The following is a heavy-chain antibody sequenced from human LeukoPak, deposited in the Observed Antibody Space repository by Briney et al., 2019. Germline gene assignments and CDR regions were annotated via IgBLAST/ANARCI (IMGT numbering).Heavy chain of an antibody. Sequence: ASVKVSCKASGYTLTGYYMHWVRQAPGQGLEWMGWINPNSGGTNYAQKFQGRVTMTRDTSISTAYMELSRLRSDDTAVYYCARGLIGLVHPMEFDYWGQGTLVTVSS. CDR1: GYTLTGYY. CDR2: INPNSGGT. D-gene: IGHD6-19*01. J-gene: IGHJ4*02. CDR3: ARGLIGLVHPMEFDY. V-gene: IGHV1-2*02.